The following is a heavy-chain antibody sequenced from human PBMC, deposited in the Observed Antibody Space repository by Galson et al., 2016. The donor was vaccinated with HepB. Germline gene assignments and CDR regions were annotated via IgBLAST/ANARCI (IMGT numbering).Heavy chain of an antibody. CDR1: GGTFSSYA. D-gene: IGHD6-6*01. J-gene: IGHJ4*02. Sequence: SVKVSCKASGGTFSSYAINWVRQAPGQGLEWMGRIIPILEIRNYAQKLQGRVTITADKSTSTAYMELSSLRSEDTAVYYCARAPVAARAQNDYWGQGTLVTVSS. CDR3: ARAPVAARAQNDY. CDR2: IIPILEIR. V-gene: IGHV1-69*04.